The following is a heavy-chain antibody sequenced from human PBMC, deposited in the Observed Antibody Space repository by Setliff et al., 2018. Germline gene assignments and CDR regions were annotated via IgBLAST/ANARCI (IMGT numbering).Heavy chain of an antibody. CDR1: GGSISSYY. D-gene: IGHD3-10*01. Sequence: SETLSLTCTVSGGSISSYYWSWIRQPAGKGLEWIGRIYTSGSTNYNPSLKSRVIMSVDTSKNQFSLKLSSVTAADTAVYYCAREKGNREAPELRGLYYYYMDVWGKGTTVTV. CDR3: AREKGNREAPELRGLYYYYMDV. CDR2: IYTSGST. V-gene: IGHV4-4*07. J-gene: IGHJ6*03.